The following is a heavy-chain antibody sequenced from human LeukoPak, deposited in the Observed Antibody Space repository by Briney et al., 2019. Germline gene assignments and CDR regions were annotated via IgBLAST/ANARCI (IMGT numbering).Heavy chain of an antibody. Sequence: GGSLRLSCAASGFTFSTYSMSWVRRAPGKGLEWVSCVTSSNYMYYADSVKGRFTISRDNAKNSLFLQMNNLRAEDTAVYYCARDRKWLRWFDPWGQGTLVTVSS. V-gene: IGHV3-69-1*01. J-gene: IGHJ5*02. CDR3: ARDRKWLRWFDP. CDR2: VTSSNYM. D-gene: IGHD5-18*01. CDR1: GFTFSTYS.